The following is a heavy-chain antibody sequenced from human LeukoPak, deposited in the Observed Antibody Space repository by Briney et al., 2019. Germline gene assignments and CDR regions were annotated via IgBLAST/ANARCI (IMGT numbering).Heavy chain of an antibody. CDR2: SYYSGST. Sequence: SETLSLTWTVSGXSISSYYWSWIRQPPGKGLECIGYSYYSGSTTHNPSLQSRVTISVDTSRNQFSLKLTSVTAADTAVYYCARAGGGYSFDYWGQGTLVTVSS. V-gene: IGHV4-59*01. CDR1: GXSISSYY. D-gene: IGHD5-18*01. CDR3: ARAGGGYSFDY. J-gene: IGHJ4*02.